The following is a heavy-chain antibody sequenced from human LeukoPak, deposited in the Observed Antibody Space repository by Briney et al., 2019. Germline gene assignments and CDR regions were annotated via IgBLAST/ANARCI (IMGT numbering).Heavy chain of an antibody. CDR1: GFTFSSYG. CDR3: AKWHDWTFDY. V-gene: IGHV3-23*01. D-gene: IGHD3-3*01. Sequence: GGSLRLSCAASGFTFSSYGMSWVRQAPGKGLEWVSAISGRGGGTYSADSVKGRFTISRDNSKNTLYLQMNSLRAEDTAVYYCAKWHDWTFDYWGQGTLVTVSS. CDR2: ISGRGGGT. J-gene: IGHJ4*02.